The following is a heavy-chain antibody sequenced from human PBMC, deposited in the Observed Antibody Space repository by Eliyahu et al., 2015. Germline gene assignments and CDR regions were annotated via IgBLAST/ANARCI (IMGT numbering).Heavy chain of an antibody. CDR3: ARGPEDMRGGAYYFFY. CDR2: IIPLFGSS. D-gene: IGHD2-21*01. CDR1: GGTFSSYA. Sequence: EVKKPGSSVKVSCKASGGTFSSYAINWVRQAPGQGLEWMGGIIPLFGSSNYAQKFQGRVTITADESTSTAYMELSSLRSEDTGVFYCARGPEDMRGGAYYFFYWGQGTLVTVSS. J-gene: IGHJ4*02. V-gene: IGHV1-69*01.